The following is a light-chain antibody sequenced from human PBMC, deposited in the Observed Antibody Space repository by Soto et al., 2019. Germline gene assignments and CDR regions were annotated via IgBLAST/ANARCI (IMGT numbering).Light chain of an antibody. V-gene: IGKV3-20*01. J-gene: IGKJ3*01. CDR3: QQYGSAPPT. CDR2: HAS. Sequence: EIVLTQSPGTLSLSPGERATLSCRASESIDNNFLAWYQQKPGQAPRFLIYHASSRATGIPNRFSGSGSGTDFTLTISRLEPEDFAVYYCQQYGSAPPTFVPRTKVDVK. CDR1: ESIDNNF.